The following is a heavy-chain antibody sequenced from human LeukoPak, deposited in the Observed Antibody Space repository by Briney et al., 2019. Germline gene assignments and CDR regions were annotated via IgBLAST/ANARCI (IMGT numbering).Heavy chain of an antibody. CDR1: GYTFTGYY. CDR3: AGDPPDIVVVPAARDAY. Sequence: ASVKVSCKASGYTFTGYYMHWVRQAPGQGLEWMGWINPNSGGTNYAQKFQGRVTMTRDTSISTAYMELSRLRSDDTAVYYCAGDPPDIVVVPAARDAYWGQGTLVTVSS. CDR2: INPNSGGT. J-gene: IGHJ4*02. V-gene: IGHV1-2*02. D-gene: IGHD2-2*01.